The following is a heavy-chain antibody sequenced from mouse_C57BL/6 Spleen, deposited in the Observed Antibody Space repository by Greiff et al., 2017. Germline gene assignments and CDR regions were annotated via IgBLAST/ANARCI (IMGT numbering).Heavy chain of an antibody. CDR1: GYTFTDYN. Sequence: EVQLQQSGPELVKPGASVKIPCKASGYTFTDYNMDWVKQSHGKSLEWIGDINPNNGGTFYNQKFKGKATLTVDTSSSTAYMERRSLTSEDTAVYYCARRAVVADYYAMDYWGQGTSVTVSS. CDR2: INPNNGGT. V-gene: IGHV1-18*01. CDR3: ARRAVVADYYAMDY. D-gene: IGHD1-1*01. J-gene: IGHJ4*01.